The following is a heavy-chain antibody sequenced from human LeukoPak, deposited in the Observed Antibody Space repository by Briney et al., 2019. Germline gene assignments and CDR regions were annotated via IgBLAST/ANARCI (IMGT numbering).Heavy chain of an antibody. CDR3: ARPERPYSSSWYRY. J-gene: IGHJ4*02. V-gene: IGHV4-59*08. Sequence: SETLSLTCTVSGGSISSYYWSWIRQPPGKGLEWIGYIYYSGSTNYNPSLKSRVTISVDTSKNQFSLKLSSVTAADTAVYYCARPERPYSSSWYRYWGQGTLITVSS. CDR1: GGSISSYY. D-gene: IGHD6-13*01. CDR2: IYYSGST.